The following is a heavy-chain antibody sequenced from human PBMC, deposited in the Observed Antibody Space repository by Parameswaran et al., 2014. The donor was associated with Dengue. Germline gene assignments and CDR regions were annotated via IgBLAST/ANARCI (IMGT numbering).Heavy chain of an antibody. J-gene: IGHJ6*02. Sequence: RWIRQPQGRPWSGLHTFFERRKSYSTSLESRLTISKDTSKSQVVLTMTNMDPVDTATYYCARMSTSMVRGYYYYYGMDVWGQGTTVTVSS. CDR2: FFERRK. D-gene: IGHD5-18*01. V-gene: IGHV2-26*01. CDR3: ARMSTSMVRGYYYYYGMDV.